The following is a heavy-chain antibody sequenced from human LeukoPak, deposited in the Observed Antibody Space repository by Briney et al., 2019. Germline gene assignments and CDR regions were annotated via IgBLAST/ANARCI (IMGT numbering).Heavy chain of an antibody. CDR1: GYTFTSYY. J-gene: IGHJ3*02. CDR2: INPSGGST. V-gene: IGHV1-46*04. CDR3: ARDQLWFGDEAFYI. D-gene: IGHD3-10*01. Sequence: ASVKVSCKASGYTFTSYYMHWVRQAPGQGLEWMGIINPSGGSTSYADSVKGRFTISRDNAKNTLYLQMNSLRAEDTAVYYCARDQLWFGDEAFYIWGQGTMVTVSS.